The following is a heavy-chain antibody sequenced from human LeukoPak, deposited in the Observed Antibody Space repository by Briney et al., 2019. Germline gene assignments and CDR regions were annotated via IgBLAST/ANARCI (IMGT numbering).Heavy chain of an antibody. Sequence: ASVTVSCKASGYTFTGYYMHWVRQAPGQGLEWMGWINPNSGGTNYAQKFQGRVTMTRDTSISTAYMELSRLRSDDTAVYYCARVSRYNWNNRYFDYWGQGTLVTVSS. CDR1: GYTFTGYY. CDR3: ARVSRYNWNNRYFDY. J-gene: IGHJ4*02. D-gene: IGHD1/OR15-1a*01. CDR2: INPNSGGT. V-gene: IGHV1-2*02.